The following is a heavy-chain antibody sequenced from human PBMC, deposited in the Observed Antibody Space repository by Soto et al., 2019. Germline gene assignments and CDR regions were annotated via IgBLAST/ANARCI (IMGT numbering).Heavy chain of an antibody. CDR3: ASRDPGTSVDY. Sequence: SETLSLTCAVSGGSFTSNNWWTWVRQPPGQGLEWIGEIYRTGSTNYNPSLKSRVTISLDKSENQFSLQVTSLTAADTAVYYCASRDPGTSVDYWGQGTLVTVSS. CDR1: GGSFTSNNW. J-gene: IGHJ4*02. D-gene: IGHD1-7*01. V-gene: IGHV4-4*02. CDR2: IYRTGST.